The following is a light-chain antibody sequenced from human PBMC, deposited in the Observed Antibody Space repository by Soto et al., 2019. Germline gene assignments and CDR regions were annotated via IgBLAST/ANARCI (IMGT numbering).Light chain of an antibody. Sequence: EIVLTQSPATLSVSLGDTASLSCRASQTVGTYLAWYQQKPGQAPRLLIYHASTRATGIPARFSGSGSGTEFTLTINSLQSEDSAVYSCQQHNQWPITFGQGTRLESK. CDR2: HAS. CDR1: QTVGTY. CDR3: QQHNQWPIT. V-gene: IGKV3-15*01. J-gene: IGKJ5*01.